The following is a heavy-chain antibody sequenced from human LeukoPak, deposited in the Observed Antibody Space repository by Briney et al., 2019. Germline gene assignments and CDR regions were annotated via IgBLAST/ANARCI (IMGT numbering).Heavy chain of an antibody. CDR2: ISYDGSNK. D-gene: IGHD2-2*01. Sequence: PGGSLRLSCAASGFTFSSYGMHWVRQAPGKGLEWVAVISYDGSNKYYADSVKGRFTISRDNSKSTLYLQMNSLRAEDTAVYYCAKDRRAAAYYYYMDVWGKGTTVTVSS. V-gene: IGHV3-30*18. CDR1: GFTFSSYG. CDR3: AKDRRAAAYYYYMDV. J-gene: IGHJ6*03.